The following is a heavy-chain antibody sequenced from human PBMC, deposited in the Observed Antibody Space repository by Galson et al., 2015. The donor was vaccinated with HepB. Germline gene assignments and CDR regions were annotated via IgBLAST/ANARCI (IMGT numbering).Heavy chain of an antibody. V-gene: IGHV3-23*01. Sequence: SLRLSCAASGFTFSSYAMSWVRQAPGKGLEWVSAISGSGGSTYYADSVKGRFTISRDNSENTLYLQMNSLRAEDTAVYYCARSRMAARYSYYVVDVWGQGTSVTVSS. J-gene: IGHJ6*02. D-gene: IGHD6-6*01. CDR1: GFTFSSYA. CDR2: ISGSGGST. CDR3: ARSRMAARYSYYVVDV.